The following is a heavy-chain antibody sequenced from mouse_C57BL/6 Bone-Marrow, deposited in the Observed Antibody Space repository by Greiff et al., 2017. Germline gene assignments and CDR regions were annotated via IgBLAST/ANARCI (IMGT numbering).Heavy chain of an antibody. CDR1: GYTFTDYW. Sequence: QVQLKQPGAELVKPGASVKMSCKASGYTFTDYWITWVKQRPGQGLEWIGDIYPGSGSTNYNEKFKSKATLTVDTSSSTAYMQLSSLASEDSAVYYCAGAGCYDWYFDVWGTGTTVTVSS. J-gene: IGHJ1*03. CDR2: IYPGSGST. CDR3: AGAGCYDWYFDV. D-gene: IGHD1-1*02. V-gene: IGHV1-55*01.